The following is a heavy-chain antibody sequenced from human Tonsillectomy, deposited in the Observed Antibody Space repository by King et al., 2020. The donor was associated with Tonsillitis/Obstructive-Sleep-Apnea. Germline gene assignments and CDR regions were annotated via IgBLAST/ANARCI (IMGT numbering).Heavy chain of an antibody. V-gene: IGHV3-49*04. J-gene: IGHJ4*02. CDR2: IRSKADGGTA. CDR3: TRGGPTYYDSSGYYSRY. D-gene: IGHD3-22*01. Sequence: VQLVESGGGLVQPGRSLRLSCTASGFTFGDFAMSWVRQAPGKGLEWVGFIRSKADGGTAEYAASVKGRFTISRDDSETIAYLQMNSLKTEDTAVYYCTRGGPTYYDSSGYYSRYWGQGTLVTVSS. CDR1: GFTFGDFA.